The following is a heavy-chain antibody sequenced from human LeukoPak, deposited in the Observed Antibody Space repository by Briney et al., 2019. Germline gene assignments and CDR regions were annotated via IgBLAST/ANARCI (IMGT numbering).Heavy chain of an antibody. D-gene: IGHD3-10*01. CDR1: DGAIAGYS. J-gene: IGHJ5*02. CDR2: IYYSGDT. Sequence: SETLSLTCTVSDGAIAGYSWSRIRQPPGKGLEGIGYIYYSGDTNYNPSLQSRVTVSVDTSKNQFSLKLTSVTAADTAVYYCVRGPYGSGISNWFDPWGQGTLVIVS. V-gene: IGHV4-59*01. CDR3: VRGPYGSGISNWFDP.